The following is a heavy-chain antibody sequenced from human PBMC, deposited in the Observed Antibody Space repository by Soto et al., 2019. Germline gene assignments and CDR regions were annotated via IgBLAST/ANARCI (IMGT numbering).Heavy chain of an antibody. Sequence: GGSLRLSCAASGFTFRGYGMHWVRQAPGRGLEWVALISYDGSIKYYADSVRGRFTISXXXXXXTXYXQXXXLRAXDTAVYYCANSEYSRYKNIDVWGQGTAVTVSS. CDR2: ISYDGSIK. D-gene: IGHD5-18*01. V-gene: IGHV3-30*18. CDR3: ANSEYSRYKNIDV. J-gene: IGHJ6*02. CDR1: GFTFRGYG.